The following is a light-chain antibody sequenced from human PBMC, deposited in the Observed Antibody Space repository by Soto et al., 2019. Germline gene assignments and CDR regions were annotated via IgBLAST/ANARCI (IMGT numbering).Light chain of an antibody. CDR3: QQYSSSPPEFT. CDR2: GAS. J-gene: IGKJ3*01. V-gene: IGKV3-20*01. Sequence: EIVLTQSPGTLSLSPGERATLSCRASQSISSNYLAWYQQRPGQAPRLLIFGASYRATGIPDRFSGSGSGTDLTLTISRLEREDFAVYYCQQYSSSPPEFTFGPGTRVDSK. CDR1: QSISSNY.